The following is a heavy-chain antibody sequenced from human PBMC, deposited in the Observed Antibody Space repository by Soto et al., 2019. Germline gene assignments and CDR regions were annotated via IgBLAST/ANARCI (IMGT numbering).Heavy chain of an antibody. D-gene: IGHD6-25*01. CDR1: GVTFTSYT. CDR3: ARAPRRGIAADAT. J-gene: IGHJ4*02. Sequence: QVQLVQSGAEFKKPGSSVKGACKASGVTFTSYTISWVRQAPGQGLEWMGGITPIFGTGNYAQKFQGRVTITADESTSTAYMELRRLRFEDTAVYYSARAPRRGIAADATWGQGTRVTVSS. CDR2: ITPIFGTG. V-gene: IGHV1-69*01.